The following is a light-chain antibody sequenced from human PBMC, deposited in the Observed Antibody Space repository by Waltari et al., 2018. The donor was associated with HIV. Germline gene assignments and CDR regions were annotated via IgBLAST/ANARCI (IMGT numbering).Light chain of an antibody. Sequence: DIQMTQSPTSLSASVGDRATITCRASQGISNDLGWYQQKPGIAPKRLIYGASTLESGVPSRFSGSGSGTEFTLTINSLQPEDFATYYCLQHSSYPLTFGQGTKVEIK. CDR1: QGISND. V-gene: IGKV1-17*01. J-gene: IGKJ1*01. CDR3: LQHSSYPLT. CDR2: GAS.